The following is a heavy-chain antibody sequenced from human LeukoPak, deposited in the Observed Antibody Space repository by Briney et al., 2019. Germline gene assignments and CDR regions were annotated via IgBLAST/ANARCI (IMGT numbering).Heavy chain of an antibody. Sequence: GGSLRLSCAASGFTFDDYAMHWVRQAPGKGLEWVSSISSSSSYIYYADSVKGRFTISRDNAKNSLYLQMNSLRAEDTAVYYCARGHLGRIGYWGQGTLVTVSS. V-gene: IGHV3-21*01. CDR2: ISSSSSYI. D-gene: IGHD1-26*01. CDR1: GFTFDDYA. CDR3: ARGHLGRIGY. J-gene: IGHJ4*02.